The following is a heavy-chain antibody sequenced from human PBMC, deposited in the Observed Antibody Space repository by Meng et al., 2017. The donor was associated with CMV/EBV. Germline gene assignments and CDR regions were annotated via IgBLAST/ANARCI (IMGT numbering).Heavy chain of an antibody. D-gene: IGHD5-18*01. V-gene: IGHV3-23*01. CDR1: GFTFSSYW. CDR3: AKRGIQLWFFDY. CDR2: ISGSGGST. J-gene: IGHJ4*02. Sequence: GESLKISCAASGFTFSSYWMSWVRQAPGKGLEWVSGISGSGGSTYYADSVKGRFTISRDNSKNTLYLQMNSLRAEDTAVYYCAKRGIQLWFFDYWGQGTLVTVSS.